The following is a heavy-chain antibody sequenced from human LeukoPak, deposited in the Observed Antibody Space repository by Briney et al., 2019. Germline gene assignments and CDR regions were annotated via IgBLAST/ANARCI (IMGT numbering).Heavy chain of an antibody. V-gene: IGHV3-11*04. CDR3: ARAQSAAGTNFDY. D-gene: IGHD6-13*01. Sequence: LSLTCAVYGGSFSGYYWSWIRQPPGKGLEWVSYISSSSSTIYYADSVKGRFTISRDNAKNSLYLQMNSLRAEDTAVYYCARAQSAAGTNFDYWGQGTLVTVSS. J-gene: IGHJ4*02. CDR2: ISSSSSTI. CDR1: GGSFSGYY.